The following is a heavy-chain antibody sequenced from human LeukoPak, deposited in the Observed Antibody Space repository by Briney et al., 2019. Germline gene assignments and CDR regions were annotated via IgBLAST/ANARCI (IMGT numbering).Heavy chain of an antibody. CDR1: GGSISSGSYY. J-gene: IGHJ3*02. CDR2: IYTSRST. Sequence: SQTLSLTCAASGGSISSGSYYWSWMRQPAGKGLEWIGRIYTSRSTNYNPSLKSRFTISVDTSKNQFSLKLSSVTAADTAVYYCARDGYTWMGDAFDIWGQGTMVTVSS. CDR3: ARDGYTWMGDAFDI. V-gene: IGHV4-61*02. D-gene: IGHD5-12*01.